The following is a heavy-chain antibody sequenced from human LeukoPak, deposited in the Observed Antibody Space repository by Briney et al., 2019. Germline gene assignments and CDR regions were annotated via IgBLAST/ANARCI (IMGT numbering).Heavy chain of an antibody. D-gene: IGHD3-10*01. J-gene: IGHJ6*03. V-gene: IGHV4-39*01. Sequence: PSETLSLTCTVSGGSISSSHYYWGWIRQTPGKGLEWIGTIYYSGTTYCNPSLESRATISEDTSKNQFSLTLRSVTAADTAVYYCARQISDYYYYYIDVWGKGTTVTVSS. CDR2: IYYSGTT. CDR3: ARQISDYYYYYIDV. CDR1: GGSISSSHYY.